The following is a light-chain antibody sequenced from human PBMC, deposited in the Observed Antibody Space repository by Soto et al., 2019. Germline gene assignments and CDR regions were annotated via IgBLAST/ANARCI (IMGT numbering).Light chain of an antibody. CDR3: QQYHTWPIT. Sequence: EIVMTQSPATLSVAPGERVTLSCRASQGVSRKLAWYQHKSGQAPRLLISGASTGANGIPARFSGSGSGTEFTLTISSLQSEDCAIYYCQQYHTWPITFGGGTKVEIK. V-gene: IGKV3-15*01. CDR1: QGVSRK. CDR2: GAS. J-gene: IGKJ4*01.